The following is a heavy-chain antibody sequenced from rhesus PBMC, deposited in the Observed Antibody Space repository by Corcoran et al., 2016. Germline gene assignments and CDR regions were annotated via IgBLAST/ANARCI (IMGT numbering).Heavy chain of an antibody. Sequence: QVQLQESGPGLVKPPATLSRTCAVSGGSFSGYWCGWIRQPPGKGLEWIGHISSGGSNYLNPSLKSRVTLSVDTSKNQGSLKLSSVTAADTAVYYCARDNRIAAADYNSLDVWGRGVLVTVSS. D-gene: IGHD6-31*01. CDR3: ARDNRIAAADYNSLDV. V-gene: IGHV4S14*01. CDR2: ISSGGSN. CDR1: GGSFSGYW. J-gene: IGHJ5-2*02.